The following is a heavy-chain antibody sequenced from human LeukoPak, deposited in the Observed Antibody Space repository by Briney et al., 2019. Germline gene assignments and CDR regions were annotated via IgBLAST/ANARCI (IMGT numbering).Heavy chain of an antibody. CDR3: ARDRPFTSSIFDY. D-gene: IGHD2/OR15-2a*01. Sequence: GGSLRLSCAASGFTFSSYWMSWVRQAPGKGLEWVANIKQDGSEKYYVDSVKGRFTIPRDNAKNSLYLQMNSLRAEDTAVYYCARDRPFTSSIFDYWGQGTLVTVSS. CDR2: IKQDGSEK. CDR1: GFTFSSYW. J-gene: IGHJ4*02. V-gene: IGHV3-7*01.